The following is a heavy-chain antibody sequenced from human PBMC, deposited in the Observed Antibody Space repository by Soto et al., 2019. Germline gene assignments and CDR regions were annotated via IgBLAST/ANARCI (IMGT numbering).Heavy chain of an antibody. CDR3: ARGVDYDSRGYYFFC. Sequence: QVQLVQSGAEVKKPGSSVKVSCKASGGTFSRYALSWVRQAPGQGPERMGGIVPIFGTAHYAQKFQGRVTITADESTSTASMELSSLRSEDTAVYYCARGVDYDSRGYYFFCCGQGTLVAVSS. CDR2: IVPIFGTA. CDR1: GGTFSRYA. V-gene: IGHV1-69*01. J-gene: IGHJ4*02. D-gene: IGHD3-22*01.